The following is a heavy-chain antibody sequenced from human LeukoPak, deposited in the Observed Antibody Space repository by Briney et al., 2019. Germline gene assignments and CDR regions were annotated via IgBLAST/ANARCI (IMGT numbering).Heavy chain of an antibody. J-gene: IGHJ6*03. CDR2: IRYDGSNK. V-gene: IGHV3-30*02. D-gene: IGHD1-20*01. Sequence: GGSLRLSCAASGFTFSSYGMHWVRQAPGKGLEWVAFIRYDGSNKYYADSVKGRFTISRDNSKNTLYLQMNSLRAEDTAVYYCARGGTEGPYYWNDQHYYYYMEVWGKGTTVTVSS. CDR3: ARGGTEGPYYWNDQHYYYYMEV. CDR1: GFTFSSYG.